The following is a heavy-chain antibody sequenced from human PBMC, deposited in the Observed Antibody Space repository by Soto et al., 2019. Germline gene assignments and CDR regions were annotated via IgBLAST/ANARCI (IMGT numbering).Heavy chain of an antibody. J-gene: IGHJ4*02. D-gene: IGHD3-22*01. CDR3: ARGPDYYDSSGSFGVVDY. V-gene: IGHV3-33*01. CDR2: IWYDGSNK. Sequence: GGSLRLSCAASGFNFSSYGMHWVRQAPGKGLEWVAVIWYDGSNKYYADSVKGRFTISRDNSKNTLYLQMNSLRAEDTAVYYCARGPDYYDSSGSFGVVDYWGQGTLVTVSS. CDR1: GFNFSSYG.